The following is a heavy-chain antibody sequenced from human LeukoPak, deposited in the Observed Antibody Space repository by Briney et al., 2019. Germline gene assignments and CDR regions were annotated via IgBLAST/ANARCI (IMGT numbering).Heavy chain of an antibody. D-gene: IGHD1-1*01. V-gene: IGHV1-2*02. CDR1: GYTLTELS. CDR2: INPNSGT. Sequence: GASVKVSCKVSGYTLTELSMHWVRQAPGQGLEWMGWINPNSGTNYAQKFQGRVTMTRDTSISTAYMELTRLTSDDTAVYYCARNRWMDYWGQGTLVTVSS. CDR3: ARNRWMDY. J-gene: IGHJ4*02.